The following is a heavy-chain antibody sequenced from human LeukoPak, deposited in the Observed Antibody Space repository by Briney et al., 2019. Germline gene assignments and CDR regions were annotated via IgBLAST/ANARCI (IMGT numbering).Heavy chain of an antibody. CDR2: IWYDGNKK. V-gene: IGHV3-33*06. CDR1: GVSFRSYG. Sequence: GGSLRLSCAAAGVSFRSYGMHLVRQAPGKGLEWVAVIWYDGNKKDYVDSVKGRFTISRDNSKNTLYLQMSSLRAEDTAVYYCAKGGVVQLVPFDPWGQGTLVTVSS. CDR3: AKGGVVQLVPFDP. J-gene: IGHJ5*02. D-gene: IGHD6-6*01.